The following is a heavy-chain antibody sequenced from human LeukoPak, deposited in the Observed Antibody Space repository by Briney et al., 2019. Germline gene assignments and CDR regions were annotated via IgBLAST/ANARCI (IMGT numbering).Heavy chain of an antibody. J-gene: IGHJ4*02. V-gene: IGHV3-7*01. CDR2: IKKDGSEK. CDR3: ARDDWPGAHEALDY. Sequence: GGSLRLSCAASGFTFSSHWMSWVRQAPGKGLEWVANIKKDGSEKYCVDSVKGRFTISRDNAKTSLYLQMNSLRAEDTAVYYCARDDWPGAHEALDYWGQGTLVTVSS. CDR1: GFTFSSHW. D-gene: IGHD3-9*01.